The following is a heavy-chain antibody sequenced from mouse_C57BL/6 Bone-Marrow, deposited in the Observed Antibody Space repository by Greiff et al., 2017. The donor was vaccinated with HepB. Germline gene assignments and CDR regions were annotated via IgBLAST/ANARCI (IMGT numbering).Heavy chain of an antibody. CDR3: ARSGGDY. V-gene: IGHV1-19*01. Sequence: EVHLVESGPVLVKPGASVKMSCKASGYTFTDYYMNWVKQSHGKSLEWIGVINPYNGGTSYNQKFKGKATLTVDKSSSTAYMELNSLTSEDSAVYYCARSGGDYWGQGTTLTVSS. CDR2: INPYNGGT. J-gene: IGHJ2*01. D-gene: IGHD3-1*01. CDR1: GYTFTDYY.